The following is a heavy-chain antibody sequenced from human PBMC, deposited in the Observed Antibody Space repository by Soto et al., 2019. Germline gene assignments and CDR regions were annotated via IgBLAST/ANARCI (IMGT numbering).Heavy chain of an antibody. J-gene: IGHJ4*02. Sequence: GGSLRLSCAASGFTFSSYAMSWVRQAPGKGLEWVSAISGSGGSTYYADSVKGRFTISRDNSKNTLYLQMNSLRAEDTAVYYCAKDKLRLRLGELSFSPIDYWGQGTLVTVSS. CDR1: GFTFSSYA. V-gene: IGHV3-23*01. D-gene: IGHD3-16*02. CDR2: ISGSGGST. CDR3: AKDKLRLRLGELSFSPIDY.